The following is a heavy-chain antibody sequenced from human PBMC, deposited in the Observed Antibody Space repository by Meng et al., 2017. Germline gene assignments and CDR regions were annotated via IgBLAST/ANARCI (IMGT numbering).Heavy chain of an antibody. CDR1: GFTFSSYA. V-gene: IGHV3-30*01. CDR2: ISYDGSNK. Sequence: QVELGGAGGGGGTRGRSLGLSCAASGFTFSSYAMHWVRQATGKGLEWVAVISYDGSNKYYADSVKGRFTISRDNSKNTLYLQMNSLRAEDTAVYYCAHFDYWGQGTLVTVSS. J-gene: IGHJ4*02. CDR3: AHFDY.